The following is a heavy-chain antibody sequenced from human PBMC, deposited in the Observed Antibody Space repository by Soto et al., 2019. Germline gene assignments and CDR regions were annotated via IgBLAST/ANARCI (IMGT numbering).Heavy chain of an antibody. D-gene: IGHD3-16*01. CDR3: ARIPVDTYMIYWSDP. Sequence: GASVKVSCKASGYTFTGYYMHWVRQAPGQGLEWMGWINPNSGGTNYAQKFQGRVTMTRDTSISTAYMELNSVTAADTAVYYCARIPVDTYMIYWSDPWGQGTQVTVSS. J-gene: IGHJ5*02. CDR2: INPNSGGT. CDR1: GYTFTGYY. V-gene: IGHV1-2*02.